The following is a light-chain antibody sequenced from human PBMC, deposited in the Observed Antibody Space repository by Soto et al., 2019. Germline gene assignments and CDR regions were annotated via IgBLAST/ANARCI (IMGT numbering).Light chain of an antibody. Sequence: DIQMTQSPSSLSASVGDRVTISCRASQGVSNYLIWYQQRQGRAPKLLIYAASNLVSGVPSRFSGSGSGTNFTLTISCLQPEDFATYYCQQSYRTPHTFGQGTKLETK. CDR1: QGVSNY. V-gene: IGKV1-39*01. CDR2: AAS. CDR3: QQSYRTPHT. J-gene: IGKJ2*01.